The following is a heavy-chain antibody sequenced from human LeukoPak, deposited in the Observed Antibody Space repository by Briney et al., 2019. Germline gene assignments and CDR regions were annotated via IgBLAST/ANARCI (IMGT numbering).Heavy chain of an antibody. Sequence: GGSLRLSCAASGFTFTTYWMSWVRQAPGKGLEWVSAISGSGGSTYYADSVKGRFTISRDNSKNTLYLQMNSLRAEDTAVYYCAKDRVVVTARFDYWGQGTLVTVSS. J-gene: IGHJ4*02. CDR1: GFTFTTYW. CDR3: AKDRVVVTARFDY. D-gene: IGHD2-21*02. V-gene: IGHV3-23*01. CDR2: ISGSGGST.